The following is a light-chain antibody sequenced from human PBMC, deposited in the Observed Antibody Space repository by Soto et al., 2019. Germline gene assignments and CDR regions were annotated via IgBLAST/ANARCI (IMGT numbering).Light chain of an antibody. CDR3: QHYNSYSEA. V-gene: IGKV1-27*01. CDR2: AAS. J-gene: IGKJ1*01. CDR1: LPISNY. Sequence: DIQMTQSPSSLSASVVDRVNITCRASLPISNYLAWYQQTPGKIPNLLIYAASPLQAGVPSRFSGSGSGTDFTLTISSLQPDDFATYYCQHYNSYSEAFGQGTKVDIK.